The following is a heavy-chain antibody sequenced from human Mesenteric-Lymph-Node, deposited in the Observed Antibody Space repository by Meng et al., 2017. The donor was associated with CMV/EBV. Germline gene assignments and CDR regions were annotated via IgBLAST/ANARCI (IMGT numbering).Heavy chain of an antibody. V-gene: IGHV4-34*01. Sequence: SFSGYYWSWIRQPPGKGLEWIGEINHSGSTNYNPSLKSRVTISVDTSKNQFSLKLSSVTAADTAVYYCARAPQRYCSSTSCYTGWFDPWGQGTLVTVSS. J-gene: IGHJ5*02. CDR1: SFSGYY. CDR2: INHSGST. D-gene: IGHD2-2*02. CDR3: ARAPQRYCSSTSCYTGWFDP.